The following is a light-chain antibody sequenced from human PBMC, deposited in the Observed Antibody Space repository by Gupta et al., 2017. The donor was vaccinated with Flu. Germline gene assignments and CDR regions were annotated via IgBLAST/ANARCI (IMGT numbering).Light chain of an antibody. CDR1: QRLLHSVVNTY. J-gene: IGKJ1*01. CDR2: GVS. CDR3: LQNGRFIWT. Sequence: VTPCLPACVSCNSTQRLLHSVVNTYLAWYQHQPGQPPRLLIYGVSNRFTGVPDRFSGSGSGTDFTLTISRLEPEDFGVYYCLQNGRFIWTFGQGTKLEIK. V-gene: IGKV2D-29*01.